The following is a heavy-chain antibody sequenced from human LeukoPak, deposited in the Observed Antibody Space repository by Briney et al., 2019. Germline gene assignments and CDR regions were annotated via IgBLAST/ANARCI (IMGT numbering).Heavy chain of an antibody. CDR3: LSKDANYYDSSGYYDPFDY. J-gene: IGHJ4*02. V-gene: IGHV1-2*02. CDR2: INPSSGCT. Sequence: ASVKVSCKASGYTFTGYYMHWVRQAPGQGLEWMGWINPSSGCTNYAQKFQGRVTMTRDTSISTAYMELSRLRSDDTAVYYCLSKDANYYDSSGYYDPFDYWGQGTLVTVSS. CDR1: GYTFTGYY. D-gene: IGHD3-22*01.